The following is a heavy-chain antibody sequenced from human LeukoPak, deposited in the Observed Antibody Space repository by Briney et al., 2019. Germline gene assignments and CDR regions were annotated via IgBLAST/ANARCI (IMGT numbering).Heavy chain of an antibody. CDR3: TTSGRFGELSTYYYYMDV. Sequence: GGSLRLSCAASGFTFKNYGMSWVRQAPGKGLEWVSGISGSGGRTHYAESVKGRFTISRDNSKNTLYLQMNSLRAEDAAVYYCTTSGRFGELSTYYYYMDVWGKGTTVTTSS. CDR2: ISGSGGRT. D-gene: IGHD3-10*01. V-gene: IGHV3-23*01. CDR1: GFTFKNYG. J-gene: IGHJ6*03.